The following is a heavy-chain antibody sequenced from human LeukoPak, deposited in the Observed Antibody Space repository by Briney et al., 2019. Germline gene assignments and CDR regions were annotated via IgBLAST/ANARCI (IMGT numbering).Heavy chain of an antibody. CDR1: GGTFSSYA. CDR3: ARGCSSSGLPDGA. J-gene: IGHJ6*01. CDR2: IIPIFGTA. V-gene: IGHV1-69*05. D-gene: IGHD6-6*01. Sequence: SVKVSCKASGGTFSSYAISWVRQAPGQGLEWMGRIIPIFGTANYAQKFQGRVTITTDESTSTAYMELSSLRSEDTAVYYCARGCSSSGLPDGAWGKETTVTVSS.